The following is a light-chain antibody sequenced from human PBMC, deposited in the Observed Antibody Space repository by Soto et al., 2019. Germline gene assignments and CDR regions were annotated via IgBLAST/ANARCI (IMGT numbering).Light chain of an antibody. Sequence: IVLTQSPVTLSLSPGERATLSCMASQSVSRSYLAWYQQKPGQAPRLLIYGASSRATGTPDRFSGSGSGTDFTLTISRLEPEDFAVYYCQQYGSSPRTFGQGTKVDIK. CDR3: QQYGSSPRT. CDR1: QSVSRSY. CDR2: GAS. J-gene: IGKJ1*01. V-gene: IGKV3-20*01.